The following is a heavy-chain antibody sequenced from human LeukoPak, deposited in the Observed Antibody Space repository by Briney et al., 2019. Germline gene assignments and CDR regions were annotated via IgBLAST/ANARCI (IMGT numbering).Heavy chain of an antibody. CDR2: IRYDGSNK. J-gene: IGHJ4*02. V-gene: IGHV3-30*02. Sequence: GGSLRLSCAASGFTFSGYGMHWVRQAPGKGLEWVAFIRYDGSNKYYADSVKGRFTISRDNSKNTLYLQMNSLRAEDTAVYYCAKEYDFWSGSYFADYWGQGTLVTVSS. CDR1: GFTFSGYG. D-gene: IGHD3-3*01. CDR3: AKEYDFWSGSYFADY.